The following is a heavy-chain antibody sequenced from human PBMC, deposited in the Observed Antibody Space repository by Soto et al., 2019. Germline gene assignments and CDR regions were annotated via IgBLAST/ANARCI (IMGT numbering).Heavy chain of an antibody. V-gene: IGHV3-48*02. D-gene: IGHD3-22*01. Sequence: EVQLVESGGGLVQPGGSLRLSCAASGFTFTSYSMNWVRQAPGKGLEWVSYISSSSSTIYYADSVKGRFTISRDNAKNSLYLQMNSLRDEDTAVYYCARATSYYDSSGYYSTSFFDYWGQGTLVTVSS. J-gene: IGHJ4*02. CDR1: GFTFTSYS. CDR3: ARATSYYDSSGYYSTSFFDY. CDR2: ISSSSSTI.